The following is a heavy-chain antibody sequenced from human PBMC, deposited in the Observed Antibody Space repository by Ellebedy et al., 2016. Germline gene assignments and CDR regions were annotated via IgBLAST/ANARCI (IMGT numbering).Heavy chain of an antibody. CDR2: IRRKTNSYAT. V-gene: IGHV3-73*01. CDR1: GFTLSGSA. J-gene: IGHJ3*02. Sequence: GGSLRLSXAASGFTLSGSAVHWVRQASGKGLEWVGRIRRKTNSYATAYAASVKGRFTISRDDSRNTAYLQMNSLKTEDTAVYYCTRHSRSFVADDAFDIWGQGTLVTVSS. CDR3: TRHSRSFVADDAFDI. D-gene: IGHD6-19*01.